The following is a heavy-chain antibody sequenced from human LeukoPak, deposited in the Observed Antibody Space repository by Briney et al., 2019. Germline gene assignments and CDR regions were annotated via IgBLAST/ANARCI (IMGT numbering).Heavy chain of an antibody. CDR3: AKDSLRYFDWLSRRSYFDY. Sequence: GGSLRLSCAASGFTFSSYAMSWVRQAPGKGLEWVSAISGSGGSTYYADSVKGRFTISRDNSKNTLYLQMNSLRAEDTAVYYCAKDSLRYFDWLSRRSYFDYWGQGTLVTVSS. J-gene: IGHJ4*02. V-gene: IGHV3-23*01. D-gene: IGHD3-9*01. CDR2: ISGSGGST. CDR1: GFTFSSYA.